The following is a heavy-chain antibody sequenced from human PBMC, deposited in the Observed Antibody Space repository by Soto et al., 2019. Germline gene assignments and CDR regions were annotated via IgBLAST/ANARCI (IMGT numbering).Heavy chain of an antibody. J-gene: IGHJ6*03. V-gene: IGHV4-59*01. CDR1: GGSISSYY. CDR2: IYYSGST. D-gene: IGHD3-10*01. CDR3: ASVLLWFGELPSYYMDV. Sequence: SETLSLTCTVPGGSISSYYWSWIRQPPGKGLEWIGYIYYSGSTNYNPSLKSRVTISVDTSKNQFSLKLSSVTAADTAVYYCASVLLWFGELPSYYMDVWGKGTTVTVSS.